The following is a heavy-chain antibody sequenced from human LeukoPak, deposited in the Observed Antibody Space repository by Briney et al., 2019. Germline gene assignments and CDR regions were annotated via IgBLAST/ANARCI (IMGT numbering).Heavy chain of an antibody. Sequence: ASVKVSCKASGYTFTGYYTHWVRQAPGQGLEWMGWINPNSGGTNYAQKFQGRVTMTRDTSISTAYMELSRLRSDDTAVYYCARDPIVVVPAATRNGMDVWGQGSTVTVSS. J-gene: IGHJ6*02. CDR3: ARDPIVVVPAATRNGMDV. V-gene: IGHV1-2*02. CDR1: GYTFTGYY. CDR2: INPNSGGT. D-gene: IGHD2-2*01.